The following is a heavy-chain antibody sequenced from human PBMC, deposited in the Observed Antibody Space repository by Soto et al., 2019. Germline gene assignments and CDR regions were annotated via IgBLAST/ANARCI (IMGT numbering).Heavy chain of an antibody. V-gene: IGHV3-23*01. J-gene: IGHJ4*02. D-gene: IGHD3-16*01. Sequence: VGSLRLSCAASGFKFSNYAMSWVRQAPGKGLEWVSLISATGGGTYYADSVKGRFTISRANSHNTLYLQVHSLTAEDTAVYYCAKDRRAGGNSAFYFDFWGQGAPVTVYS. CDR3: AKDRRAGGNSAFYFDF. CDR2: ISATGGGT. CDR1: GFKFSNYA.